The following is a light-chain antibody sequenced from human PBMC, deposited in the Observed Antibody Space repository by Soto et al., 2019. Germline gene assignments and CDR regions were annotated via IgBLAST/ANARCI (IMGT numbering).Light chain of an antibody. J-gene: IGLJ2*01. CDR2: QDT. Sequence: SYELTQPPSASVSPGQTASIPCSGDKLGNKYACWYQQKPGQSPVLVIYQDTQRPSGIPERFSGSNSGNTATLTISGTQPMDEADYYCQAWDSSTAVFGGGTKLTVL. CDR3: QAWDSSTAV. CDR1: KLGNKY. V-gene: IGLV3-1*01.